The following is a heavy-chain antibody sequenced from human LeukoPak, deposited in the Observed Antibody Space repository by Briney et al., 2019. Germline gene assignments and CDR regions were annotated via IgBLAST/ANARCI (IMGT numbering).Heavy chain of an antibody. V-gene: IGHV3-53*01. CDR1: GFTVITND. D-gene: IGHD1-14*01. CDR3: ARGVEPLAANTMAY. CDR2: LHSDGNT. Sequence: GGSLRLSCAASGFTVITNDMPWVRQAPGKGLEWVTVLHSDGNTKYADSVQGRFTISRDNSKNTLYLEMNSLSPDDTAVYYCARGVEPLAANTMAYWGQGTLVTVSS. J-gene: IGHJ4*02.